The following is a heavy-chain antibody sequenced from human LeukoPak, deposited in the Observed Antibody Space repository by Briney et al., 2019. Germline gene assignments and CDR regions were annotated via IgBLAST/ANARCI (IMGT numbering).Heavy chain of an antibody. CDR2: ISYDGSDK. CDR3: ARDKIGTMIVVVMYYFDY. V-gene: IGHV3-30-3*01. J-gene: IGHJ4*02. D-gene: IGHD3-22*01. Sequence: GGSLRLSCAASGFTFSSYAMHWVRQAPGKGLEWVAVISYDGSDKYYADSVKGRFTISRDNSKNTLYLQMNSLRAEDTAVYYCARDKIGTMIVVVMYYFDYWGQGTLVTVSS. CDR1: GFTFSSYA.